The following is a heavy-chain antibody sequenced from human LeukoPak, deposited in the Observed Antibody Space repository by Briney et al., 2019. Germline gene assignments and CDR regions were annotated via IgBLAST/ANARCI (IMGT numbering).Heavy chain of an antibody. V-gene: IGHV3-30*04. J-gene: IGHJ4*02. CDR1: GFTFSSCA. D-gene: IGHD2-21*02. Sequence: GGSLRLSCAASGFTFSSCAMHWVRQAPGKGLEWVAVISYDGSNKYYADSVKGRFTISRDNSKNTLYLQMNSLRAEDTAVYYCARENSKEVYCGGDCYLGYWGQGTLVTVSS. CDR2: ISYDGSNK. CDR3: ARENSKEVYCGGDCYLGY.